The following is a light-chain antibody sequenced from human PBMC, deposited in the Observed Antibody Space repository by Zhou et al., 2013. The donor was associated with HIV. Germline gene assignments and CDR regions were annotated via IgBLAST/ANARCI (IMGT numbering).Light chain of an antibody. CDR1: QTIETN. V-gene: IGKV1-5*03. CDR3: QQYYDSVWT. Sequence: DIQMTQSPSTLSASIGDRVTITCRASQTIETNLAWYQQRPGKAPKLLIYTASTLDDGVPPRFSGSGSGTEFTLTVTGLQPDDFATYYCQQYYDSVWTFGQGTKVETK. J-gene: IGKJ1*01. CDR2: TAS.